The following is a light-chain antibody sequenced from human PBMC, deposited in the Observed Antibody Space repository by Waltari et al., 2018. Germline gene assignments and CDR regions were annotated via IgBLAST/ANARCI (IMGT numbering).Light chain of an antibody. CDR2: RNN. J-gene: IGLJ1*01. V-gene: IGLV1-47*01. CDR3: AAWDDSLSVSYV. Sequence: QSVLPQPPSAPGTPGQTVTISCSATNSNTGRHSVFWFQQLPGTAPKLLTYRNNQRPLGVPDRFSGSKSGTSASLAISGLRSEDEADYYCAAWDDSLSVSYVFGSGTKVTV. CDR1: NSNTGRHS.